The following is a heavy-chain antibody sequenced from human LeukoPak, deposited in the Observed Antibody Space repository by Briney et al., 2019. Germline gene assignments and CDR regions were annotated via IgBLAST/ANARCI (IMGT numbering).Heavy chain of an antibody. CDR2: FYHGGST. CDR3: ARARVMVRGVKMFDP. V-gene: IGHV4-38-2*02. J-gene: IGHJ5*02. Sequence: SETLSLTCTVSGYSISTGYYWDWIRQPPGKGLEWIGTFYHGGSTYYNPSLKSRVTISVDTSKNQFSLKLSSVTAADTAVYYCARARVMVRGVKMFDPWGQGTLVTVSS. D-gene: IGHD3-10*01. CDR1: GYSISTGYY.